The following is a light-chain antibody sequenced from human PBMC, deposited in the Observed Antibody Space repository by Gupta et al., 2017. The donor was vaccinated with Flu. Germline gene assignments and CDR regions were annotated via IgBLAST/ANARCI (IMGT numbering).Light chain of an antibody. Sequence: GDRVTITCRASQSISSYLNWYQQKPGKAPKLLIYAASSLQSGVPSRFSGSGSGTDFTLTISSLQPEDFATYYCQQSYSTPGPFGQGTKLEIK. CDR3: QQSYSTPGP. V-gene: IGKV1-39*01. CDR2: AAS. CDR1: QSISSY. J-gene: IGKJ2*01.